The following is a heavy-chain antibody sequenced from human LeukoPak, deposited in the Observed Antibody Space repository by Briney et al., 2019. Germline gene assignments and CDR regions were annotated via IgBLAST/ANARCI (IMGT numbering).Heavy chain of an antibody. CDR1: GYTFTGYY. D-gene: IGHD6-25*01. Sequence: GASVKVSCKTSGYTFTGYYMHWVRQAPGQGLEWMGWINPDSGDTNSAQKFQGRVTVTRDTSISTAYMELSRLRFDDTAVYYCAKGGVGGPPDYCGQGPPVTVSS. V-gene: IGHV1-2*02. J-gene: IGHJ4*02. CDR2: INPDSGDT. CDR3: AKGGVGGPPDY.